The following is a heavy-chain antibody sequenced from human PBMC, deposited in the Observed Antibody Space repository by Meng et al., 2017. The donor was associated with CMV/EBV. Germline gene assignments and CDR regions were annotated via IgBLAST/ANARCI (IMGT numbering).Heavy chain of an antibody. CDR3: ARAGVAAAGTFGY. Sequence: LVGSGGGFVKPGGSLRLSCVASGFTFSDYYMSWIRQAPGKGLEWVSYISSSSSYTNYADSVKGRFTISRDNAKNSLYLQMNSLRAEDTAVYYCARAGVAAAGTFGYWGQGTLVTVSS. V-gene: IGHV3-11*05. CDR1: GFTFSDYY. CDR2: ISSSSSYT. D-gene: IGHD6-13*01. J-gene: IGHJ4*02.